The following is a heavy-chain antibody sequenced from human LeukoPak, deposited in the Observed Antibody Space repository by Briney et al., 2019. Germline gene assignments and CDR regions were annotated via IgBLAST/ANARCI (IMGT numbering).Heavy chain of an antibody. J-gene: IGHJ4*02. D-gene: IGHD6-19*01. CDR1: GGSISSYY. CDR3: ARALAVAGTAGYYFDY. V-gene: IGHV4-59*01. CDR2: IYYSGST. Sequence: SETLSLTCTVSGGSISSYYWSWIRQPPGKGLEWIGYIYYSGSTNYNPSLKSRVTISVDTSKNQFSLKLSSVTAADTAVYYCARALAVAGTAGYYFDYWGQGTLVTVSS.